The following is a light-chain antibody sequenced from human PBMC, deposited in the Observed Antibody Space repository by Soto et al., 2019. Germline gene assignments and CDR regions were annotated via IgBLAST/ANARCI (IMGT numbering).Light chain of an antibody. CDR3: GTWDHSVSGYV. CDR1: SSNIGNNY. J-gene: IGLJ1*01. CDR2: ENN. V-gene: IGLV1-51*02. Sequence: QSALTQPPSVSAAPGQQVTISCSGSSSNIGNNYVSWFQHLPGATPKLLIYENNRRPTGIPDRFPGSKSATSATLGITGLQTGDEADYYCGTWDHSVSGYVFGTGTKVTVL.